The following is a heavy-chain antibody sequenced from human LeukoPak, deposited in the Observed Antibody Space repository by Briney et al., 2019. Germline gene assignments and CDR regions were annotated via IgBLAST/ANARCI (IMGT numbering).Heavy chain of an antibody. V-gene: IGHV3-30-3*01. Sequence: GGSLRLSCAASGFTFSSYAMHWVRQAPGKGLEWVAVISYDGSNKYYADSVKGRFTISRDNSKNTLYLQMNSLRAEDTAVYYCAKEGIQLFQDGMDVWGQGTTVTVSS. J-gene: IGHJ6*02. CDR2: ISYDGSNK. D-gene: IGHD5-18*01. CDR1: GFTFSSYA. CDR3: AKEGIQLFQDGMDV.